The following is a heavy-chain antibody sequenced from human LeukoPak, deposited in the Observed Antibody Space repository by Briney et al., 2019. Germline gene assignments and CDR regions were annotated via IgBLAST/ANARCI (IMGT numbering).Heavy chain of an antibody. Sequence: ASVKVSCKASGYTFTSYGISWVRQAPGQGLEWMGWISAYNGNTNYVQKLQGRVTMTTDTSTSTAYMELRSLRSDDTAVYYCARMYYYDSSGYYVDRFSRYYYFDYWGQGTLVTVSS. V-gene: IGHV1-18*01. J-gene: IGHJ4*02. CDR2: ISAYNGNT. CDR1: GYTFTSYG. CDR3: ARMYYYDSSGYYVDRFSRYYYFDY. D-gene: IGHD3-22*01.